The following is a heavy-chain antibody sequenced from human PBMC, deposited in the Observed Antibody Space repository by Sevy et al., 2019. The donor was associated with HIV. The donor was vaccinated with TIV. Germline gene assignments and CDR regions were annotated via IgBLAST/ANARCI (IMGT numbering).Heavy chain of an antibody. CDR1: GDSISNGDYY. CDR2: IYYSGST. CDR3: ARPQYGGSHLLFDY. Sequence: SETLSLTCTVSGDSISNGDYYWGWIRQPPGKGPEWIGSIYYSGSTYYNPSLMGRVTISVDTSRNQFFLKLSSVTAADTAVYYCARPQYGGSHLLFDYWGQGTLVTVSS. J-gene: IGHJ4*02. V-gene: IGHV4-39*01. D-gene: IGHD5-12*01.